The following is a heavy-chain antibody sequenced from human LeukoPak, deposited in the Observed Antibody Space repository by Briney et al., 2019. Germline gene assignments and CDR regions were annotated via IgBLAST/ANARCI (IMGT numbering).Heavy chain of an antibody. J-gene: IGHJ6*02. CDR2: IVVGSGNT. CDR3: AADLRGYSYGSYYYYYGMDV. V-gene: IGHV1-58*02. CDR1: GFTFTSSA. Sequence: SVKVSCKASGFTFTSSAMQWVRQARGQRLEWIGWIVVGSGNTNYAQKFQERVAITRDMSTSTAYMELSSLRSEDTTVYYCAADLRGYSYGSYYYYYGMDVWGQGTTVTVSS. D-gene: IGHD5-18*01.